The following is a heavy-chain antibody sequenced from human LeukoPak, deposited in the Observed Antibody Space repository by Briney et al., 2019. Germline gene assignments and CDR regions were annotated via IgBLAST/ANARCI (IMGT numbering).Heavy chain of an antibody. CDR2: IKQDRSEK. Sequence: GGALRLSCAASGFTFSTYWMSWVRQAPGKGLEWVAHIKQDRSEKYYVDSVKGRFTIARDNAKNSLYLQMNSLRAEDTAVYYCARDPSRGYNYGYGDYWGQGTLVIVSS. D-gene: IGHD5-18*01. V-gene: IGHV3-7*01. J-gene: IGHJ4*02. CDR3: ARDPSRGYNYGYGDY. CDR1: GFTFSTYW.